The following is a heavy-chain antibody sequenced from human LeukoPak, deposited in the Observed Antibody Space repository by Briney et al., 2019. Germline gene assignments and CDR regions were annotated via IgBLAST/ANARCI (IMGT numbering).Heavy chain of an antibody. J-gene: IGHJ4*02. CDR2: IYYSGST. Sequence: PSETLSLTCTVSGGSISSGGYYWSWIRRHPGKGLEWIGYIYYSGSTYYNPSLKSRVTISVDTSKNQFSLKLSSVTAADTAVYYCAREEDYYDSSGSYDYWGQGTLVTVSS. CDR1: GGSISSGGYY. D-gene: IGHD3-22*01. V-gene: IGHV4-31*03. CDR3: AREEDYYDSSGSYDY.